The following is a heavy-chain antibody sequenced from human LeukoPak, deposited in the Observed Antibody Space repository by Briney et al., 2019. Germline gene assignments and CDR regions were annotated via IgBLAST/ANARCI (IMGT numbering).Heavy chain of an antibody. D-gene: IGHD2-21*02. CDR3: ARRGDGGYYFDL. CDR1: GGSVSSGAYY. J-gene: IGHJ2*01. Sequence: PSETLSLTCNVSGGSVSSGAYYWRWVRQPPGKGLDWIGYVSYSGSAEYNPSLKSRVTMSVDTTTNQFSLKLSSVTAADTAVYYCARRGDGGYYFDLWGRGTLVTVSS. V-gene: IGHV4-61*08. CDR2: VSYSGSA.